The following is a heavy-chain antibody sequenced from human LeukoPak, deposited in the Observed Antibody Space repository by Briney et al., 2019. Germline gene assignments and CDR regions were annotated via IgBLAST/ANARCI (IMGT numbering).Heavy chain of an antibody. D-gene: IGHD3-3*01. Sequence: SETLSLTCTVSGGSISSYYWSWIRQPPGKGLEWIGYIYYSGSTNYNPSLKSRVTISVDRSKNQFSLKLSSVTAADTAVYYCAREIFGVVKGWFDPRGQGTLVTVSS. CDR1: GGSISSYY. J-gene: IGHJ5*02. V-gene: IGHV4-59*08. CDR3: AREIFGVVKGWFDP. CDR2: IYYSGST.